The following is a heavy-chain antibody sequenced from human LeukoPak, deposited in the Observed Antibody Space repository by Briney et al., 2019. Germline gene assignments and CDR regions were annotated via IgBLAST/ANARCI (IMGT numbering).Heavy chain of an antibody. J-gene: IGHJ6*03. CDR1: GYTFTGYY. D-gene: IGHD1-26*01. Sequence: GASVKVSCKASGYTFTGYYMHWVRQAPGQGPEWMGWINPNSGGTNYAQKFQGRVTMTRDTSISTAYMELSRLRSDDTAVYYCARDPYSGNYGAYYYYMDVWGKGTTVTISS. CDR2: INPNSGGT. CDR3: ARDPYSGNYGAYYYYMDV. V-gene: IGHV1-2*02.